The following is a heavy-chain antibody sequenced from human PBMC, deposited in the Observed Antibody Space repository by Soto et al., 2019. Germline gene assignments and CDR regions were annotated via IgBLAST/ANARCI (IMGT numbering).Heavy chain of an antibody. J-gene: IGHJ4*02. V-gene: IGHV3-48*02. CDR1: GFRFSIYS. D-gene: IGHD6-19*01. CDR2: ITGDTNRI. CDR3: ARAVEGHFDY. Sequence: EVQLVESGGGLVQPGGSLRLSCAASGFRFSIYSMNWVRQAPGKGLEWSAYITGDTNRIKYADSVKGRFTISRDNAKNSVDLQMNSLSDEDTAVYYCARAVEGHFDYWGQGTVVTVSS.